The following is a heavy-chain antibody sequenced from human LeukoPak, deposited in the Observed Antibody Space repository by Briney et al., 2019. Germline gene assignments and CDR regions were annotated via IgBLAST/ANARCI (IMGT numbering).Heavy chain of an antibody. D-gene: IGHD6-13*01. CDR2: IYYSGST. CDR1: GGSISSGGYY. J-gene: IGHJ5*02. V-gene: IGHV4-31*03. Sequence: SETLSLTCTVSGGSISSGGYYWSWIRQHPGKGLEWIGYIYYSGSTYYNPSLKSRVTISVDTSKNQFSLKLSSVTAADTAVYYCARLVDSSSCLFDPWGQGTLVTVSS. CDR3: ARLVDSSSCLFDP.